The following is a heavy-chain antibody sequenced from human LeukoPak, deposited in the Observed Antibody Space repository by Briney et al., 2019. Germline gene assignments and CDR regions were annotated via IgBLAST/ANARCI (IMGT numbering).Heavy chain of an antibody. CDR2: IYNGGST. J-gene: IGHJ4*02. CDR3: ARDDPEYSSGWYAPLGY. D-gene: IGHD6-19*01. CDR1: GFTVSRNY. Sequence: GGSLRLSCAASGFTVSRNYMSWVRQAPGKGLEWVSVIYNGGSTYYADSVKGRFTISRDNSKNTLYLQMNSLRAEDTAVYYCARDDPEYSSGWYAPLGYWGQGTLVTVSS. V-gene: IGHV3-66*02.